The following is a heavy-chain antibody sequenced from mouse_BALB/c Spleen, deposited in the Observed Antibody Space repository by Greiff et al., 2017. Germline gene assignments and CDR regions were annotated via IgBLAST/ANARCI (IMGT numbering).Heavy chain of an antibody. D-gene: IGHD1-3*01. CDR2: INPSNGRT. V-gene: IGHV1S81*02. J-gene: IGHJ3*01. CDR1: GYTFTSYW. Sequence: VQLQQPGAELVKPGASVKLSCKASGYTFTSYWMHWVKQRPGQGLEWIGEINPSNGRTNYNEKFKSKATLTVDKSSSTAYMQLSSLTSEDSAVYYCARQVEAWFAYWGQGTLVTVSA. CDR3: ARQVEAWFAY.